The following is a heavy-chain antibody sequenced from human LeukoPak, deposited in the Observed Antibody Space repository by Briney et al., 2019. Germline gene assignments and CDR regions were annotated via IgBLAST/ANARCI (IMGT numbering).Heavy chain of an antibody. Sequence: GGSLRLSCAASGFTFSSYEMNWVRQAPGKGLDWISYISSSGSTIYYTDSVKGRFTISRDNAKNSLYLQMNSLRAEDTAVYYCAELGITMIGGVWGKGTTVTISS. J-gene: IGHJ6*04. CDR2: ISSSGSTI. CDR3: AELGITMIGGV. V-gene: IGHV3-48*03. D-gene: IGHD3-10*02. CDR1: GFTFSSYE.